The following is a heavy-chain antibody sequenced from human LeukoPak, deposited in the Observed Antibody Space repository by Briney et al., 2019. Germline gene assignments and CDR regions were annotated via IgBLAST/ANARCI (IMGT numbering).Heavy chain of an antibody. V-gene: IGHV3-7*01. CDR1: GFTFSTYW. CDR2: IKQDGSEK. CDR3: ARGRGYTYGHPFDY. D-gene: IGHD5-18*01. J-gene: IGHJ4*02. Sequence: GGSLRVSCAASGFTFSTYWMSWVRQAPGKGLEWVANIKQDGSEKHSVDSVKDRFTISRDNAKNSLYLQMNSLRAEDTAVYYCARGRGYTYGHPFDYWGQGNLVTVSS.